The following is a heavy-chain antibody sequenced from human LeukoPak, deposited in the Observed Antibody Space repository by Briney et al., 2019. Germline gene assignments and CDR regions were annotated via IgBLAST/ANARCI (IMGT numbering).Heavy chain of an antibody. V-gene: IGHV4-59*11. Sequence: RASETLSLTCTVSGGSISSHYWSWIRQPPGKGLEWIGYIYYRGRGSSEYNPSLKSRVSISVDTSKNQFSLKLSSVTAADTAVYYCARGFEYSSGWYGDLDCWGQGTLVTVSS. D-gene: IGHD6-19*01. J-gene: IGHJ4*02. CDR2: IYYRGRGSS. CDR3: ARGFEYSSGWYGDLDC. CDR1: GGSISSHY.